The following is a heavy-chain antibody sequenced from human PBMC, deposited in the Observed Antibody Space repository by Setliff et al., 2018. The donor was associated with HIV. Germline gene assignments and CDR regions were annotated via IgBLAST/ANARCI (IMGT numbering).Heavy chain of an antibody. V-gene: IGHV3-30*01. D-gene: IGHD6-13*01. CDR2: MSYDGNNK. Sequence: GGSLRLSCAASGFIFSSYAMHWVRQAPGKGLEWVAVMSYDGNNKYYADSVKGRFTISRDNSKNTLFLQRNSLRPEDTAVYYCARGCRVGWVFTYGMDVWGQGTLVTVSS. CDR3: ARGCRVGWVFTYGMDV. J-gene: IGHJ6*02. CDR1: GFIFSSYA.